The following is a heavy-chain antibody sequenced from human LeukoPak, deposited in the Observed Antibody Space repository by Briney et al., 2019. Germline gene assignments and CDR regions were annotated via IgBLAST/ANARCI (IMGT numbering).Heavy chain of an antibody. Sequence: GGSLRLSRAASGFSIRSNYMSWVRQAPGKGLEWVSIVYASGNTYYSDSVKGRFTISRDNSKNTLYLQMNSLRAEDTAVYYCAREDLVLHYFDYWGQGTLVTVSS. D-gene: IGHD6-6*01. CDR1: GFSIRSNY. J-gene: IGHJ4*02. V-gene: IGHV3-53*01. CDR3: AREDLVLHYFDY. CDR2: VYASGNT.